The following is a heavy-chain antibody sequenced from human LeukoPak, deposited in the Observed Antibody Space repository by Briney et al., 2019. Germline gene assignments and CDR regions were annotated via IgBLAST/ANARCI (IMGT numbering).Heavy chain of an antibody. Sequence: GGSLRLSCAASGFTFSTYSVSWVRQAPGKGLEWVSAISGSGGSTYYADSVKGRFTISRDNSKNTLYLQMNSLRAEDTAVYYCARDYADSSGWYKLDYWGQGTLVTVSS. CDR3: ARDYADSSGWYKLDY. J-gene: IGHJ4*02. V-gene: IGHV3-23*01. D-gene: IGHD6-19*01. CDR1: GFTFSTYS. CDR2: ISGSGGST.